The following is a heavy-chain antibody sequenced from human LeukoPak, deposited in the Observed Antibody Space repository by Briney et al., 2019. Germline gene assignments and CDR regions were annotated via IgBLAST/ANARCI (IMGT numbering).Heavy chain of an antibody. V-gene: IGHV1-24*01. CDR1: GYTLTELS. CDR2: FDSEDGET. D-gene: IGHD4-17*01. Sequence: ASVKVSCKVSGYTLTELSMRWVRQAPGKGLEWMGGFDSEDGETIYAQKFQGRVTMTEDTSTDTAYMELSSLRSEDTAVYYCAGLPYANGDYNSDYWGQGTLVTVSS. CDR3: AGLPYANGDYNSDY. J-gene: IGHJ4*02.